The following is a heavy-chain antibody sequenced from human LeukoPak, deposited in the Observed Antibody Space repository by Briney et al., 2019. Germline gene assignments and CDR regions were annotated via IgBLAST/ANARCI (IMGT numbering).Heavy chain of an antibody. D-gene: IGHD3-10*01. CDR2: IYYSGST. Sequence: SETLSLTCTVSGGSISSGGYYWSWIRQPPGKGLEWIGYIYYSGSTYYNPSLKSRVTISVDTSKNQVSLKLSSVTAADTAVYYCASLRYGSGSYYSWGQGTLVTVSS. CDR1: GGSISSGGYY. J-gene: IGHJ4*02. CDR3: ASLRYGSGSYYS. V-gene: IGHV4-31*03.